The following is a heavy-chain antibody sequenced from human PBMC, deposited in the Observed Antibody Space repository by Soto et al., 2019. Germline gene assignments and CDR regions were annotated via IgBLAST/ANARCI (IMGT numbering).Heavy chain of an antibody. V-gene: IGHV4-30-2*01. CDR1: GGSISSGGYS. CDR3: ASGKRYCSGGSCYSWLDH. CDR2: IYHSGST. J-gene: IGHJ5*02. D-gene: IGHD2-15*01. Sequence: ASENLSITCAVSGGSISSGGYSYSWIRQPPGKALEWIGSIYHSGSTYYNPSLKRRVTISVDRSKNQFSLKLSSVTASDTAVYYCASGKRYCSGGSCYSWLDHWGQGTLVTVSS.